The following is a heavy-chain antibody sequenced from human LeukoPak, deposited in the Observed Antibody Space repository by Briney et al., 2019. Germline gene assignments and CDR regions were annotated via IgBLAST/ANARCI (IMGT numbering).Heavy chain of an antibody. J-gene: IGHJ4*02. Sequence: ASVKVSCKASGYTFTSYGISWVRQAPGQGLEWMGWISAYNGNTNYAQKLQGRVTMTTDTSTSTACMELRSLRSDDTAVYYCAREGLRFLEWPLDYWGQGTLVTVSS. CDR3: AREGLRFLEWPLDY. V-gene: IGHV1-18*01. CDR2: ISAYNGNT. D-gene: IGHD3-3*01. CDR1: GYTFTSYG.